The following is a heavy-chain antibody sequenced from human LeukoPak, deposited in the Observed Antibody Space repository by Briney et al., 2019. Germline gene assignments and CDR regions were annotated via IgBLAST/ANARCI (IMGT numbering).Heavy chain of an antibody. CDR1: GYTFSNYG. V-gene: IGHV1-18*01. CDR2: ISAYNGNT. D-gene: IGHD2-8*01. Sequence: ASVKVSCKASGYTFSNYGLSWVRQAPGQGLEWMGRISAYNGNTNYVQKFQGRVTMTTDTSTNTAYMELRSLRSDDTAVYYCAGSLGYCTSNVCYLKYWGQGTLVTVSS. CDR3: AGSLGYCTSNVCYLKY. J-gene: IGHJ4*02.